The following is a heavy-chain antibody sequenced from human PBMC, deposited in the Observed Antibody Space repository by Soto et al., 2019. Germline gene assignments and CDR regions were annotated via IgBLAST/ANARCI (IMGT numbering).Heavy chain of an antibody. V-gene: IGHV3-23*01. CDR2: ISTSGSST. CDR1: GFTFSSFA. Sequence: LRLSCAASGFTFSSFAMSWVRQAPGKGLEWVSAISTSGSSTYYADSVKGRFTISRDNSKNTLYLQMNSLRAEDTAVYYCAIPSGSYRHFDYWGQGTLVTVS. D-gene: IGHD1-26*01. J-gene: IGHJ4*02. CDR3: AIPSGSYRHFDY.